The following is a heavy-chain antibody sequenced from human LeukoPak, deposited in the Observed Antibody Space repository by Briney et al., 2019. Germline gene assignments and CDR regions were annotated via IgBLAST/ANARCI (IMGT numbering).Heavy chain of an antibody. CDR2: IYTSGST. CDR1: GGSISGDY. Sequence: SETLSLTCTVSGGSISGDYWSWIRQPAGTGLEWIGRIYTSGSTYYSPSLKSRVTISVDTSKNQFSLKLSSVTAADTAVYYCARDGDGSGSYYGYWGQGTLVTVSS. J-gene: IGHJ4*02. CDR3: ARDGDGSGSYYGY. D-gene: IGHD3-10*01. V-gene: IGHV4-4*07.